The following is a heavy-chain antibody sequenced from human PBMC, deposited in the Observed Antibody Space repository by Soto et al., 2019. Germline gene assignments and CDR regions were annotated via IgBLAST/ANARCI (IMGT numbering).Heavy chain of an antibody. J-gene: IGHJ5*02. CDR2: ISSNGGST. CDR1: GFTFSSYA. D-gene: IGHD3-10*01. V-gene: IGHV3-64D*08. CDR3: VKGRDVLLWFGESNWFDP. Sequence: GGSLRLSCSASGFTFSSYAMHWVRQAPGKGLEYVSAISSNGGSTYYADSVKGRLTISRDNSKNTLYLQMSSLRAEDTAVYYCVKGRDVLLWFGESNWFDPWGQGTLVTVSS.